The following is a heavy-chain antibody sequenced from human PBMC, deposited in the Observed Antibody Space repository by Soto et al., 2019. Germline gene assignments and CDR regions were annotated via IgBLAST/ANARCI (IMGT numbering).Heavy chain of an antibody. J-gene: IGHJ6*02. V-gene: IGHV1-2*04. CDR1: GYTFTGHQ. CDR2: INPNTGDT. Sequence: QVQLVQSGAEVKKLGASVKVSCKASGYTFTGHQIHWVRQAPGQGLEWVGWINPNTGDTNYSQRFQGWVTMTSDTCISTANMEPTRLRSDDTALYYYARGDGLTGYVRSYYSMDASGQGTTVTVSS. D-gene: IGHD3-9*01. CDR3: ARGDGLTGYVRSYYSMDA.